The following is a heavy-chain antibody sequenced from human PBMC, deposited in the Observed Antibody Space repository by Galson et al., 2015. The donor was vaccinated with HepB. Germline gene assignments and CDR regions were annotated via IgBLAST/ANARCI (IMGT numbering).Heavy chain of an antibody. V-gene: IGHV3-23*01. CDR1: GFTFSYYA. Sequence: SLRLSCAASGFTFSYYAMTWVRQAPGKGLEWISAITPSGDNTYSADSMKGRFTISRDNSRNTLFLQMNSLRADDTAIYFCAKVFPEKTDGWYRHALDYFDSWGQGTRVTVSS. CDR3: AKVFPEKTDGWYRHALDYFDS. CDR2: ITPSGDNT. D-gene: IGHD6-19*01. J-gene: IGHJ4*02.